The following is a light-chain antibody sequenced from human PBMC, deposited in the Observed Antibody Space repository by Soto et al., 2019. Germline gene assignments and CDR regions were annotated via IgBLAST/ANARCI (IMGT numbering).Light chain of an antibody. Sequence: QSALTQPASVSGSPGQSITISCTGTSSDVGDYNFVSWYQQLPGQAPKLMMYEVSHRPSGVSNRFSGSKSGNTASLTISGLLAAAEAHYYCSSHTTSSIWVFGGGTKLTVL. CDR2: EVS. V-gene: IGLV2-14*03. J-gene: IGLJ3*02. CDR3: SSHTTSSIWV. CDR1: SSDVGDYNF.